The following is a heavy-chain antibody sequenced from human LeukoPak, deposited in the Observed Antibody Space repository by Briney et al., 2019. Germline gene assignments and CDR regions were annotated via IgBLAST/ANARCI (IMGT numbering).Heavy chain of an antibody. CDR3: AREYCSSTSCYYFDY. D-gene: IGHD2-2*01. V-gene: IGHV3-48*03. CDR2: ISSSGSTI. CDR1: GFTFSSYE. J-gene: IGHJ4*02. Sequence: GGSLRLSCAASGFTFSSYEMNWVRQAPGKGLEWVSYISSSGSTIYYADSVKGRFTISRDNAKNSLYLQMNSLRAEDTAVCYCAREYCSSTSCYYFDYWGQGTLVTVSS.